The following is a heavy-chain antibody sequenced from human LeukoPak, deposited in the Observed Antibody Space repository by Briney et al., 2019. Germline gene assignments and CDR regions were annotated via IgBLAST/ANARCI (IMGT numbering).Heavy chain of an antibody. CDR3: AAGGAALDY. CDR2: INHSGST. Sequence: SETLSLTCAVYGGSFSGYYWSWIRQPPGKGLEWIGEINHSGSTNYNPSLKSRVTISVDTSKSQFSLKLSSVTAADTAVYYCAAGGAALDYWGQGTLVTVSS. V-gene: IGHV4-34*01. CDR1: GGSFSGYY. D-gene: IGHD6-6*01. J-gene: IGHJ4*02.